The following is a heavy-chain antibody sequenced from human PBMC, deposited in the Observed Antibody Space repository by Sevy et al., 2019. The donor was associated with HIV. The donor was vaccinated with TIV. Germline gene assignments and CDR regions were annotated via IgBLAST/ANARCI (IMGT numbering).Heavy chain of an antibody. J-gene: IGHJ4*02. V-gene: IGHV3-74*01. D-gene: IGHD3-3*02. CDR2: INSDGSST. CDR3: ASGIFGVVTGLTPVAH. CDR1: GFTFSSYW. Sequence: GGSLRLSCAASGFTFSSYWMHWVRQAPGKGLLWVSRINSDGSSTSYADSVKGRFTISRDNAKNTLYLQMNSLRAEDTAVYYCASGIFGVVTGLTPVAHWGQRTLVTVSS.